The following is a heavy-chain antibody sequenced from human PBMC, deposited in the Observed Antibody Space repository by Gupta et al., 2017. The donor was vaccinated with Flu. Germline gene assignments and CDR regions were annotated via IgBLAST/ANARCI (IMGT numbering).Heavy chain of an antibody. CDR1: GYTFTDYY. V-gene: IGHV1-2*06. CDR2: INPHSTSK. Sequence: QVQLVQSGAEVKKPGASVTVSCKASGYTFTDYYIHWVRQAPGQGLEWMGRINPHSTSKNYQQKFHGRVTLTMDTSISTAYMDLTRLRSDDTAVYFCARERCCSTASCYRWFDPWGQGTLVTVSS. CDR3: ARERCCSTASCYRWFDP. D-gene: IGHD2-2*02. J-gene: IGHJ5*02.